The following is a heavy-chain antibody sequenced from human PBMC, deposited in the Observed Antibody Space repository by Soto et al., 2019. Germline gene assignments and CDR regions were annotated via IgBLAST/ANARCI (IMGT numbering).Heavy chain of an antibody. CDR3: AKGSSSVYYYYYGIDV. V-gene: IGHV3-30*18. J-gene: IGHJ6*02. CDR2: MSNDGSNK. D-gene: IGHD6-6*01. Sequence: PGGSLRLSCVASGSTFSGYGMHWVRQAPGKGLEWVAVMSNDGSNKYYADSVKGRFTISRDNSKNMLYLQMNSLRTEDTAVYYCAKGSSSVYYYYYGIDVWGQGTTVTVSS. CDR1: GSTFSGYG.